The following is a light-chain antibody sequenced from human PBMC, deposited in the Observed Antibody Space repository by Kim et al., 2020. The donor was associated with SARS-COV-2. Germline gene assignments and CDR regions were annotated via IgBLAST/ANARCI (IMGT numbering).Light chain of an antibody. J-gene: IGKJ2*01. CDR3: QQCNSYSYT. CDR1: QSISSW. Sequence: SASVGDRGTITCRASQSISSWLAWYQQKPGKAPKLLIYDASSLESGVPSRFSGSGSGTEFTLTISSLQPDDFATYYCQQCNSYSYTFGQGTKLEI. CDR2: DAS. V-gene: IGKV1-5*01.